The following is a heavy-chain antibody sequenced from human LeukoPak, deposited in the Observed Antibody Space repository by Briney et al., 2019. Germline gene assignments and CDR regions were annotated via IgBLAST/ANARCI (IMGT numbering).Heavy chain of an antibody. Sequence: SETLSLTCTVSGGSISSYYWSWIRQPPGKGLEWIGYIYYSGSTNYNPPLKSRVTISVDTSKNQFSLKLSSVTAADTAVYYCARGCSSTSCYSLFDYWGQGTLVTVSS. D-gene: IGHD2-2*01. CDR3: ARGCSSTSCYSLFDY. V-gene: IGHV4-59*01. J-gene: IGHJ4*02. CDR2: IYYSGST. CDR1: GGSISSYY.